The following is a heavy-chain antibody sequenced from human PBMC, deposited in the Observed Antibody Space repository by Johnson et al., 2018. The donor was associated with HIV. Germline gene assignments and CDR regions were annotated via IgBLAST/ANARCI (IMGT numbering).Heavy chain of an antibody. V-gene: IGHV3-66*01. Sequence: VQLVESGGGLVQSGGSLSLSCGASGFSVSNNYINWVRQAPGKGLEWVSVIYTGGSTYYADSVRGRFTISRDNSKNTLYLQMRSLRVEDTAIYYCARDGESQQLPLGDAFDVWGQGTMVTVSS. CDR1: GFSVSNNY. CDR3: ARDGESQQLPLGDAFDV. CDR2: IYTGGST. D-gene: IGHD6-13*01. J-gene: IGHJ3*01.